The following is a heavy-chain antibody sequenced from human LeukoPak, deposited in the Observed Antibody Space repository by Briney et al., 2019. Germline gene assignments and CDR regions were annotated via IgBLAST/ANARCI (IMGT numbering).Heavy chain of an antibody. V-gene: IGHV3-33*01. D-gene: IGHD3-22*01. CDR1: GFTFSSYG. J-gene: IGHJ4*02. CDR3: ARAAYDSSGYLTL. Sequence: GGSLRLSCAASGFTFSSYGMHWVRQAPGKGLEWVAVIWYDGTNKYYADSVKGRFTISRDSSKNTLYLQMNSLRAEDTAVYYCARAAYDSSGYLTLWGQGTLVTVSS. CDR2: IWYDGTNK.